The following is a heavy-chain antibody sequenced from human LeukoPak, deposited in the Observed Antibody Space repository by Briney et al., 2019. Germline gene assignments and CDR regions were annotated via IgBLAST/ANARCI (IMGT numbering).Heavy chain of an antibody. J-gene: IGHJ6*03. D-gene: IGHD5-24*01. Sequence: SETLSLTCTVSGGSISSYYWSWIRQPPGKGLEWIGEINHSGSTNYNPSLKSRVTISVDTSKNQFSLKLSSVTAADTAVYYCARHGQEEMATISYYYYYMDVWGKGTTVTVSS. CDR2: INHSGST. V-gene: IGHV4-34*01. CDR1: GGSISSYY. CDR3: ARHGQEEMATISYYYYYMDV.